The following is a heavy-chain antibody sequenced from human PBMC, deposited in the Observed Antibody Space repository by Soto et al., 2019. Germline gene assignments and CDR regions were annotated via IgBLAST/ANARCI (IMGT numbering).Heavy chain of an antibody. Sequence: SETLSLTCNVSGGSVRRGETYWSWIRQSPGNGLEWIGYIHYSGSTYYNPSLRSRVTMSLDMSKNQFSLQLSSVTAADTAVYFCDRGDSSGYDHYWLDSCGQGPLVTVSS. CDR2: IHYSGST. J-gene: IGHJ5*01. V-gene: IGHV4-30-4*01. CDR1: GGSVRRGETY. D-gene: IGHD3-22*01. CDR3: DRGDSSGYDHYWLDS.